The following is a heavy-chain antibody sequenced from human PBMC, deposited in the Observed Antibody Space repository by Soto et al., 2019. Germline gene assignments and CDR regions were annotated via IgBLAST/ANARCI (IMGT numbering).Heavy chain of an antibody. V-gene: IGHV3-30-3*01. Sequence: QVQLVESGGGVVQPGRSLRLSCAASGFTFSSYAMHWVRQAPGKGLEWVAVISYDGSNKYYADSVKGRFTISRDNSKNTLYLQMNSLRAEDTAVYYCARVLGPNYYDSSGYQDPFAFDIWGQGTMVTVSS. CDR3: ARVLGPNYYDSSGYQDPFAFDI. CDR1: GFTFSSYA. CDR2: ISYDGSNK. D-gene: IGHD3-22*01. J-gene: IGHJ3*02.